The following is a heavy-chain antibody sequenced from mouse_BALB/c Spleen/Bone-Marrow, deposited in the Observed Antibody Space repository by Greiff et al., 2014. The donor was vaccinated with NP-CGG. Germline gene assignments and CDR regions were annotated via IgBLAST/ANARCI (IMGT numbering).Heavy chain of an antibody. D-gene: IGHD1-2*01. CDR2: ITGGGTT. Sequence: DVHLVESGGGLVKPGESLKFSCAASGITVSSYTMSWVRQTPEKRLEWVASITGGGTTYYPDSVKGRFTISRDNARNILYLQVSSLRSEDTAIYYCARHYGYADAMDYWGQGTSVTVSS. CDR3: ARHYGYADAMDY. V-gene: IGHV5-6-5*01. CDR1: GITVSSYT. J-gene: IGHJ4*01.